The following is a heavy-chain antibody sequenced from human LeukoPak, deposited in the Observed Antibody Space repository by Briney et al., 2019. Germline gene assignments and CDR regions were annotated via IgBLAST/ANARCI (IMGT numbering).Heavy chain of an antibody. CDR1: GYTFTQSY. CDR3: AKSLGSGYNSGWYVFRH. CDR2: INPSSGGT. V-gene: IGHV1-2*02. D-gene: IGHD6-19*01. J-gene: IGHJ4*02. Sequence: GASVKVSCKTSGYTFTQSYMHWVRQAPGQGLEWMGWINPSSGGTNYAQKFQGRVTMTRDTSISAAYMELSRLTCDDTAVFYCAKSLGSGYNSGWYVFRHWGQGTLVTVSS.